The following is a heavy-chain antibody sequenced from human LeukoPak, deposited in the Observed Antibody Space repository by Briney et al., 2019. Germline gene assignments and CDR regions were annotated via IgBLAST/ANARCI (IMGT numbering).Heavy chain of an antibody. V-gene: IGHV3-23*01. D-gene: IGHD6-13*01. CDR2: ISGSGGST. Sequence: GRSLRLSCAVSGFTLTNHGVSWVRQAPGKGLEWVSAISGSGGSTYYADSVKGRFTISRDNSKNTLYLQMNSLRAEDTAVYYCAKGRSGGNIAAHNWGQGTLVTVSS. J-gene: IGHJ4*02. CDR1: GFTLTNHG. CDR3: AKGRSGGNIAAHN.